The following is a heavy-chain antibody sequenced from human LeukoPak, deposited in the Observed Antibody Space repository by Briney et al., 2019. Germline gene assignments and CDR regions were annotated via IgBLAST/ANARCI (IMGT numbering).Heavy chain of an antibody. J-gene: IGHJ6*03. CDR3: ARDQTTMVRDYYYYMDV. CDR2: ISSSSSYI. V-gene: IGHV3-21*01. D-gene: IGHD3-10*01. CDR1: GFTFSSYS. Sequence: GGSLRLSCAVSGFTFSSYSMNWVRQAPGKGLGWVSSISSSSSYIYYADSVKGRFTISRDNAKNSLYLQMNSLRAEDTAVYYCARDQTTMVRDYYYYMDVWGKGTTVTVSS.